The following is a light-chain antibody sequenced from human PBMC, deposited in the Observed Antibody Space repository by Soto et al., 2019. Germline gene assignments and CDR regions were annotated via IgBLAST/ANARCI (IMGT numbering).Light chain of an antibody. V-gene: IGKV3-20*01. CDR2: DAS. Sequence: EIVLKQSPATLSLSPGERATLSCRASQSVRSNYLAWYQQKPGQAPRFLIYDASSRATGIPDRFSGSGSGTDFTLTISRLEPEDFAVYYCQQYGSTPLTFGGGTKVDIK. CDR1: QSVRSNY. J-gene: IGKJ4*01. CDR3: QQYGSTPLT.